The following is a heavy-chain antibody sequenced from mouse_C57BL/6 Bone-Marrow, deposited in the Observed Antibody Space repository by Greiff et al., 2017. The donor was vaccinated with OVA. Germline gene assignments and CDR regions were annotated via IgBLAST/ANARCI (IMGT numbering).Heavy chain of an antibody. CDR2: IYPGSGNT. CDR3: ARRVYYLGFAC. CDR1: GYSFTSYY. V-gene: IGHV1-66*01. D-gene: IGHD1-1*01. Sequence: QVQLKESGPELVKPGASVKISCKASGYSFTSYYIHWVKQRPGQGLEWMGWIYPGSGNTKYNEKFKGKATLTADTSSSTAYMHLSSLTSEDSAVYYCARRVYYLGFACWGQGTLVTVSA. J-gene: IGHJ3*01.